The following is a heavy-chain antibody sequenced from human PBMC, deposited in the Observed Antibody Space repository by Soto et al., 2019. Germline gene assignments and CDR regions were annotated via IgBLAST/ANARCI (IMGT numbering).Heavy chain of an antibody. CDR3: ARDLGGIGDYYFDY. Sequence: HPGGSLRLSCAASGFTFSSYGMHWVRQAPGKGLEWVAVISYDGSNKYYADSVKGRFTISRDNSKNTLYLQMNSLRAEDTAVYYCARDLGGIGDYYFDYWGQGTLVTVSS. J-gene: IGHJ4*02. CDR2: ISYDGSNK. D-gene: IGHD2-21*01. CDR1: GFTFSSYG. V-gene: IGHV3-30*03.